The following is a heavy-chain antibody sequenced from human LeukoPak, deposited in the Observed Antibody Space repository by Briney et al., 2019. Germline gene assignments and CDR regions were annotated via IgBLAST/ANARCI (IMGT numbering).Heavy chain of an antibody. CDR3: ARDYGSGWYDY. V-gene: IGHV3-21*01. Sequence: PGGSLRLSCAASGFTFSSYIMNWVRQAPGKGLEWVSSISSSSSYIYYAESVKGRFTISRDNAKNSLYLQMNSLTAEDTAVYYCARDYGSGWYDYWGQGTLVTVSS. CDR2: ISSSSSYI. CDR1: GFTFSSYI. D-gene: IGHD6-19*01. J-gene: IGHJ4*02.